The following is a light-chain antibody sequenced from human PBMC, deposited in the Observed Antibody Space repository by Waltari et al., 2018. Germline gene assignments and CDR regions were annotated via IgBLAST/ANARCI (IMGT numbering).Light chain of an antibody. CDR3: SSYVGYNRVV. J-gene: IGLJ2*01. CDR1: SRDIGGYNF. CDR2: EVQ. V-gene: IGLV2-8*01. Sequence: QSALTQPPSASGSSGQSVTISCTGSSRDIGGYNFVSWYQQHPGTAPRLLIYEVQKRPAGNPDRFSGAKSGRSASLTVAGLQADDEAHYFCSSYVGYNRVVFGGGTKLPVL.